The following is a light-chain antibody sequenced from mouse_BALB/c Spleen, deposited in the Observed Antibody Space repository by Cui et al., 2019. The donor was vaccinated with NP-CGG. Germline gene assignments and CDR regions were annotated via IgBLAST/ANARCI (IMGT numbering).Light chain of an antibody. J-gene: IGLJ1*01. Sequence: QPVVTQESVLTTSPGETVTLTCRSSTGAVTTSNYANWVQEKPAHLFTGLIGGTNNRAPGIPARFSGSLIGDKAALTITGAQTDDEAIYFCALWYSNHWVFGGGTKLTVL. V-gene: IGLV1*01. CDR3: ALWYSNHWV. CDR1: TGAVTTSNY. CDR2: GTN.